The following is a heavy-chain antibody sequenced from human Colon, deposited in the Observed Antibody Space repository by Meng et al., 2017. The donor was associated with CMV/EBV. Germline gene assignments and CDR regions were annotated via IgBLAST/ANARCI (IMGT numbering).Heavy chain of an antibody. CDR2: ITGSGGST. CDR3: AREDIVATEYYFDY. V-gene: IGHV3-23*01. Sequence: GGSLRLSCVASGFTFSSYAMSWVRQAPGKGLEWVSTITGSGGSTYYADSVKGRFTLSRDNSKNTLYLQMNSLRAEDTAVYYCAREDIVATEYYFDYWGQGTLVTVSS. CDR1: GFTFSSYA. D-gene: IGHD5-12*01. J-gene: IGHJ4*02.